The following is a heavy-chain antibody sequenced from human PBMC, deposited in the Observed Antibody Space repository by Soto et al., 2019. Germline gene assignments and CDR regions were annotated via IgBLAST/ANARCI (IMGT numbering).Heavy chain of an antibody. CDR3: ATDPIAAAGTGGDI. Sequence: QVQLVESGGGVVQPGRSLRLSCAASGFTFSSYGMHWVRQAPGKGLEWVAVISYDGSNKYYADSVKGRFTISRDNSKNTLYLQMNSLRAEDTAVYYCATDPIAAAGTGGDIWGQGTMVTVSS. CDR1: GFTFSSYG. D-gene: IGHD6-13*01. V-gene: IGHV3-30*03. CDR2: ISYDGSNK. J-gene: IGHJ3*02.